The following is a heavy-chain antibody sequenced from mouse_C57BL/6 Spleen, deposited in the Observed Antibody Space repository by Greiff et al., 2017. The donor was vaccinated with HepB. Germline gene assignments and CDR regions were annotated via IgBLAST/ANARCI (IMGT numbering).Heavy chain of an antibody. CDR3: TRKGALYYFDY. Sequence: VQLQQSGAELVRPGASVTLSCKASGYTFTDYEMHWVKQTPVHGLEWIGAIDPETGGTAYNQKFKGKAILTADKSSSTAYMELRSLTSEDSAVYYCTRKGALYYFDYWGQGTTLTVSS. J-gene: IGHJ2*01. CDR1: GYTFTDYE. D-gene: IGHD3-1*01. CDR2: IDPETGGT. V-gene: IGHV1-15*01.